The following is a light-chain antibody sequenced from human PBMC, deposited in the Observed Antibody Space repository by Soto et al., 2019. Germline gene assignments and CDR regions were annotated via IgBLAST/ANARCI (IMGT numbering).Light chain of an antibody. CDR2: DAS. V-gene: IGKV1-39*01. Sequence: DIQMTQSPSSLSASVGNRVTITCRASQSISTYLNWYQKKPGKAPNLPIYDASRLQSGVPSRFSGSGSGTDFTLTISSLQPEDFATYYCQQSYSTPITFGQGTRLEIK. CDR3: QQSYSTPIT. J-gene: IGKJ5*01. CDR1: QSISTY.